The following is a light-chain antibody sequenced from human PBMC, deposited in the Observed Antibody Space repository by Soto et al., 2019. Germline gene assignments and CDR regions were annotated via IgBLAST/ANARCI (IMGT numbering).Light chain of an antibody. CDR2: HAS. J-gene: IGKJ3*01. CDR3: QEFDNPFT. Sequence: DIPMTQSPSSLSASVGDRVTITCQASQDITNYLNWYQQKPGKAPRLLIYHASYLETGVPSRFSGSGSGTHFTLTISNLQPEDFATYYCQEFDNPFTFGPGTKVDIK. CDR1: QDITNY. V-gene: IGKV1-33*01.